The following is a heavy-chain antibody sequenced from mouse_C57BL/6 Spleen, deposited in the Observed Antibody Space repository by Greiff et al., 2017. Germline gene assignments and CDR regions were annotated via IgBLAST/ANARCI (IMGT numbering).Heavy chain of an antibody. D-gene: IGHD2-3*01. J-gene: IGHJ2*01. Sequence: QVQLKQSGPELVKPGASVKISCKASGYAFSSSWMNWVKQRPGKGLEWIGRIYPGDGDTNYNGKFKGKATLTADTSSSTAYMQLSSLTSEDSAVYFCARWLLFDYWGQGTTLTVSS. V-gene: IGHV1-82*01. CDR3: ARWLLFDY. CDR1: GYAFSSSW. CDR2: IYPGDGDT.